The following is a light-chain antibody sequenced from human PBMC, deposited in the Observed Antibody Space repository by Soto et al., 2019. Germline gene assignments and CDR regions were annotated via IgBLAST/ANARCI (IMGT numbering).Light chain of an antibody. CDR1: QSVSSSY. V-gene: IGKV3-15*01. Sequence: EIVMTQSPGTLSLSPGESATLXXRASQSVSSSYLAWYQQKPGQAPRXXIYGASTRATGIPARFSGSGSGTEFTLTINSLQSEDFAVYYCQQYNNWPRTFGQGTKVDIK. CDR3: QQYNNWPRT. CDR2: GAS. J-gene: IGKJ1*01.